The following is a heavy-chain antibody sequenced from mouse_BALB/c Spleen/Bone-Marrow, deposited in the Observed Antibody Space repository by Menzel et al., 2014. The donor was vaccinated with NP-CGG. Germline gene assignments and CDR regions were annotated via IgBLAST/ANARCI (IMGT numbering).Heavy chain of an antibody. D-gene: IGHD1-1*01. J-gene: IGHJ3*01. V-gene: IGHV14-3*02. Sequence: VQLQQSGAELVKPGVSVKLSCTASGFNIKDTYMYWVKQRPEQGLEWIGRIDPANGNTKYDPKFQDKATITADTSSNTAYLQLSSLTSEDTAVYYCARYYYGSSLFAYWGKGTLVPVSA. CDR2: IDPANGNT. CDR1: GFNIKDTY. CDR3: ARYYYGSSLFAY.